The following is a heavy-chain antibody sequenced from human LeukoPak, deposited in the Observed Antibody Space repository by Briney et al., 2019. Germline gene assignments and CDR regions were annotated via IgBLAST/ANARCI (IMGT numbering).Heavy chain of an antibody. CDR3: ARSGGGSYGLHWFDP. Sequence: GGSLRLSCAASGFTFDDYGMSWVRQAPGKGLEWVSGINWNGGSTGYADSVKGRFTISRDNAKNSLYLQMNSLRAEDTALYYCARSGGGSYGLHWFDPWGQGTLVTVSS. D-gene: IGHD1-26*01. J-gene: IGHJ5*02. CDR2: INWNGGST. CDR1: GFTFDDYG. V-gene: IGHV3-20*04.